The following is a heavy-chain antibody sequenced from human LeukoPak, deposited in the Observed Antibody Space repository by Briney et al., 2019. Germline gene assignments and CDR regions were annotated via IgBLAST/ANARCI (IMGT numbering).Heavy chain of an antibody. D-gene: IGHD4/OR15-4a*01. CDR1: GFTTNTCG. CDR3: AGHDRRSGATIFDP. J-gene: IGHJ5*02. Sequence: GGSVTCNGVATGFTTNTCGMVWFRQAPGKGLVWVACINPDGSWTLHADSVKGRFTISRDYTKNTLYLQMNSLRVEDTAMYYCAGHDRRSGATIFDPWSQGTLVTVSS. CDR2: INPDGSWT. V-gene: IGHV3-74*01.